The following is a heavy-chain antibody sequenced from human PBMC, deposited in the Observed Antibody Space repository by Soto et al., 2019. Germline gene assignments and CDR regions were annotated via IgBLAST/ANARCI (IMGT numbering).Heavy chain of an antibody. Sequence: QVQLVQSGAEVKKPGASVKVSCKASGYTFTSYGISWVRQAPGQGLEWMGWISAYNGNTNYAQKLQGRVTMTTDTYTSTAYMAVRRLRSADTAVYYCARSSGTSYIWFDPWGQGTLVTVSS. CDR1: GYTFTSYG. V-gene: IGHV1-18*01. CDR3: ARSSGTSYIWFDP. CDR2: ISAYNGNT. J-gene: IGHJ5*02. D-gene: IGHD1-26*01.